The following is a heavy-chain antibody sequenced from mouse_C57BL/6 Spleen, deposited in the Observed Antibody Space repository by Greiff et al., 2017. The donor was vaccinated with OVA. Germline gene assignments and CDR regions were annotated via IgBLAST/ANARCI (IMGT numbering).Heavy chain of an antibody. D-gene: IGHD2-2*01. J-gene: IGHJ4*01. V-gene: IGHV3-6*01. CDR3: ARGGYDGYAMDY. Sequence: EVKLQESGPGLVKPSQSLSLTCSVTGYSITSGYYWNWIRQFPGNKLEWMGYISYDGSNNYNPSLKNRISITRDTSKNQFFLKLNSVTTEDTATYYCARGGYDGYAMDYWGQGTSVTVSS. CDR2: ISYDGSN. CDR1: GYSITSGYY.